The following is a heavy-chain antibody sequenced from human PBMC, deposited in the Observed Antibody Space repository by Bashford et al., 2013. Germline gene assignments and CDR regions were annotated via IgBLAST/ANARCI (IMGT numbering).Heavy chain of an antibody. J-gene: IGHJ6*02. Sequence: WVRQMPGKGLEWVGRIRSKANSYATAYAASVKGRFTISRDNAKNSLFLRMNDLRAEDTAVYFCARRGCDFTSCSGMDVWGQGTTVTVSS. D-gene: IGHD2-2*01. CDR3: ARRGCDFTSCSGMDV. V-gene: IGHV3-73*01. CDR2: IRSKANSYAT.